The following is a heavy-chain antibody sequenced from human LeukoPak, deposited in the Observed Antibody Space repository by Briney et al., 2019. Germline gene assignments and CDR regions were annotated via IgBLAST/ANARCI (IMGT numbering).Heavy chain of an antibody. D-gene: IGHD3-22*01. V-gene: IGHV4-59*06. CDR1: GGSISSYY. J-gene: IGHJ1*01. CDR2: IYYSGST. CDR3: ARTYYYDSSGYFQH. Sequence: SETLSLTCTVSGGSISSYYWSWIRQPPGKGLEWIGYIYYSGSTYYNPSLKSRVTISVDTSKNQFSLKLSSVTAADTAVYYCARTYYYDSSGYFQHWGQGTLVTVSS.